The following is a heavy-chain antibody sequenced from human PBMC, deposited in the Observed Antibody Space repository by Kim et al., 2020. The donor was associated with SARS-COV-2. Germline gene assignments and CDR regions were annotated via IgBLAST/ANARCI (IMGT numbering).Heavy chain of an antibody. CDR1: GGSISSYY. CDR3: ARDRGYYGMDG. Sequence: SETLSLTCTVSGGSISSYYWSWIRQPPGKGLEWIGYIYYSGSTNYNPSLKSRVTISVDTSKNQFSLKLSSVTAANTAVYYCARDRGYYGMDGWGQGPTVT. CDR2: IYYSGST. J-gene: IGHJ6*02. V-gene: IGHV4-59*13.